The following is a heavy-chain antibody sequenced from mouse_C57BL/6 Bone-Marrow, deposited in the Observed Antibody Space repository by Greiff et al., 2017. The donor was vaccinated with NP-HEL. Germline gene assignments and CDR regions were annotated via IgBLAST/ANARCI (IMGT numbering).Heavy chain of an antibody. D-gene: IGHD1-1*01. Sequence: DVKLQESGGGLVQPGGSLKLSCAASGFTFSDYYMYWVRQTPEKRLEWVAYISNGGGSTYYPDTVKGRFTISRDNAKNTLYLQMSRLKSEDTAMYYCARRYGSSSWYFDVWGTGTTVTVSS. CDR2: ISNGGGST. CDR1: GFTFSDYY. CDR3: ARRYGSSSWYFDV. V-gene: IGHV5-12*01. J-gene: IGHJ1*03.